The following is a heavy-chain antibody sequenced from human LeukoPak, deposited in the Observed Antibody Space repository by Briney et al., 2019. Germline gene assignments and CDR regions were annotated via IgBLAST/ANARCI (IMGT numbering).Heavy chain of an antibody. CDR3: ARTYQDANWFDP. CDR2: IYSGGST. J-gene: IGHJ5*02. V-gene: IGHV3-66*02. Sequence: GGSLRLSCAASGFTVSSNYMSWVRQAPGKGLEWVSVIYSGGSTYYADSVKGRFTTSRDNSKNTLYLQMNSLGAEDTAVYYCARTYQDANWFDPWGQGALVTVSS. CDR1: GFTVSSNY.